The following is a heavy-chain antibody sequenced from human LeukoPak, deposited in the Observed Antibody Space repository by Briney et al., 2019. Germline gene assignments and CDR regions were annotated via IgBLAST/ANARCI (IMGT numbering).Heavy chain of an antibody. V-gene: IGHV1-18*01. CDR3: ARDRYCTNGVCYRSRAFDT. D-gene: IGHD2-8*01. Sequence: GASVKVSCKASGYTFTSYGISWVRQAPGQGLEWMGWISAYNGNTNYAQKLQGRVTMTTDTSTSTAYMELRSLRSDDTAVYYCARDRYCTNGVCYRSRAFDTWGQGTMVTVSS. CDR1: GYTFTSYG. CDR2: ISAYNGNT. J-gene: IGHJ3*02.